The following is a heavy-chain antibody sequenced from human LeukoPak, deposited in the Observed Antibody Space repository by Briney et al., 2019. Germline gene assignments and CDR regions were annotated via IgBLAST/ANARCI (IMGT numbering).Heavy chain of an antibody. CDR1: GGSISSYY. J-gene: IGHJ6*03. D-gene: IGHD4/OR15-4a*01. CDR2: IYYSGST. CDR3: ARELAVMGARYYYYMDV. Sequence: ASETLSLTCTVSGGSISSYYWSWIRQPPGKGLEWIGYIYYSGSTNYNPSLKSRVTISVDTSKNQFSLKLSSVTAADTAVYYCARELAVMGARYYYYMDVWGKGTTVTISS. V-gene: IGHV4-59*01.